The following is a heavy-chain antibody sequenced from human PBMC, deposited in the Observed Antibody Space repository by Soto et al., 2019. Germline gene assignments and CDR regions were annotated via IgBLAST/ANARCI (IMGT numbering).Heavy chain of an antibody. Sequence: PSETLSLTRAVSSGSISSSNWWSWVRQPTGKGLEWIGVIYHSGSTNYNPSLKSRVTISVDKSKNQFSLKLSFVTAADLAVYYCARSTSIAARIFDYWGQGTPVTSPQ. D-gene: IGHD6-6*01. CDR3: ARSTSIAARIFDY. CDR1: SGSISSSNW. CDR2: IYHSGST. J-gene: IGHJ4*02. V-gene: IGHV4-4*02.